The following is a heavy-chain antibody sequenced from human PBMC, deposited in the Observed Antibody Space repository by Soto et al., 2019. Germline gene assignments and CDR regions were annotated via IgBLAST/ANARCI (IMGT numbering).Heavy chain of an antibody. V-gene: IGHV3-48*03. CDR2: ISSSGSTV. CDR1: GFTFSSSE. CDR3: AREGSYDTMDY. D-gene: IGHD3-22*01. Sequence: GGSLSLSSVASGFTFSSSEMNLVRLAPGKGLEWVSYISSSGSTVYHADSVEGRLTISRDNAKNSLFLQMNSLRAEDTALYYCAREGSYDTMDYWGLGTLVTVSS. J-gene: IGHJ4*02.